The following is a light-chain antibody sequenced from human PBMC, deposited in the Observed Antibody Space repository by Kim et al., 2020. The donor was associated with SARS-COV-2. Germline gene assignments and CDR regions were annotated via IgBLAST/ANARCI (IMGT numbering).Light chain of an antibody. CDR2: AAS. Sequence: ASVGDRVTITCRASHVITDWLAWYQQIPGKAPKLLIYAASTLHSGVPSRFSGSGSGTEFSLTISSLQPEDFATYFCQQADKFPWTFGQGTKVDIK. CDR1: HVITDW. CDR3: QQADKFPWT. J-gene: IGKJ1*01. V-gene: IGKV1-12*01.